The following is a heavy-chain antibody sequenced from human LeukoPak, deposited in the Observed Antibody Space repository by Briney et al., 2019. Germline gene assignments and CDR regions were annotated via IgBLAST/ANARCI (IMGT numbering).Heavy chain of an antibody. D-gene: IGHD3-22*01. CDR1: GITLSNYG. CDR3: AKRGVVIRVILVRFHKEAYYFHS. CDR2: ISVSGART. V-gene: IGHV3-23*01. J-gene: IGHJ4*02. Sequence: GGSLRLSCAVSGITLSNYGMSWVRQAPGKGLEWVACISVSGARTTYGDSVKGRFTISRHNPKNTLYLQVNGLKAEDTAVYFCAKRGVVIRVILVRFHKEAYYFHSWGEGALVRVSS.